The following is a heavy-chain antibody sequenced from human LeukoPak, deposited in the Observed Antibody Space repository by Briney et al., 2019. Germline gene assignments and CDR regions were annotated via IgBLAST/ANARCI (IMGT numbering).Heavy chain of an antibody. CDR3: AREGTPRDDSSGYPDAFDI. CDR1: GGSFSGYY. D-gene: IGHD3-22*01. J-gene: IGHJ3*02. CDR2: INHSGST. V-gene: IGHV4-34*01. Sequence: TSETLSLTCAVYGGSFSGYYWSWIRQPPGKGLEWIGEINHSGSTNYNPSLKSRVTISVDTSKNQFSLKLSSVTAADTAVYYCAREGTPRDDSSGYPDAFDIWGQGTMVTVSS.